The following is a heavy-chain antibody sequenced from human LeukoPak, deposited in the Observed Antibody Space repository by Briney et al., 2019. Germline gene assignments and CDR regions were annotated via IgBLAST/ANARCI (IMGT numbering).Heavy chain of an antibody. D-gene: IGHD5-12*01. CDR3: AKGGYSGYDLGY. V-gene: IGHV3-30*18. CDR1: GFTFSSYG. Sequence: GGSLRLSCAASGFTFSSYGMHWVRQAPGQGLEWVTVISYDGSNKYYADSVKSRFTISRDNSKHTLYLQMNSLRAEDTAVYYCAKGGYSGYDLGYWGQGTLVTVSS. CDR2: ISYDGSNK. J-gene: IGHJ4*02.